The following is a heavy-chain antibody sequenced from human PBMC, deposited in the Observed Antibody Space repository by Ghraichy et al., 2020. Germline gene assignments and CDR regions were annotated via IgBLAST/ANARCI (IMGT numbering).Heavy chain of an antibody. CDR2: VSYSGST. J-gene: IGHJ3*02. CDR3: AMILIAAPVLCAFDI. CDR1: GGSISSSSYF. D-gene: IGHD6-6*01. V-gene: IGHV4-39*01. Sequence: SETLSLTCAVSGGSISSSSYFWGWIRQAPGKGLEWIGSVSYSGSTFYNPSLKSRVTIYVDTSGNQFSLKLRSVTAADTDVYYCAMILIAAPVLCAFDIWGQGTMVTVSS.